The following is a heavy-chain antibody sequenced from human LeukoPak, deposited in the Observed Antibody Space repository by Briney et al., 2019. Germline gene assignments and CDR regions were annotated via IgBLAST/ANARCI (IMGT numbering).Heavy chain of an antibody. CDR1: GGSISSYY. Sequence: SETLSLTCTVSGGSISSYYWSWIRQPAGKGLEWIGRIYTSGTTNYNPSLKSRVTMSVDTSKNQFSLKLSTVTAADTAVYYCARDDFWSGYYDYWGPGTLVTVSS. CDR3: ARDDFWSGYYDY. D-gene: IGHD3-3*01. CDR2: IYTSGTT. J-gene: IGHJ4*02. V-gene: IGHV4-4*07.